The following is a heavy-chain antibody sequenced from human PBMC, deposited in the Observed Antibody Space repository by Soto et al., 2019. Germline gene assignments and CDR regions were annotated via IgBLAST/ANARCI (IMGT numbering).Heavy chain of an antibody. V-gene: IGHV4-59*01. Sequence: QVQLQESGPGLVKPSETLSLTCTVSGGSISSYYWSWIRQPPGKGLEWIGYIYYSGSTNYNPSLKSRVTISVDTSKNKFSLKLSSVTAADTAVYYCARHSKAAIRAFDIWGQGTMVTVSS. CDR2: IYYSGST. CDR3: ARHSKAAIRAFDI. CDR1: GGSISSYY. J-gene: IGHJ3*02.